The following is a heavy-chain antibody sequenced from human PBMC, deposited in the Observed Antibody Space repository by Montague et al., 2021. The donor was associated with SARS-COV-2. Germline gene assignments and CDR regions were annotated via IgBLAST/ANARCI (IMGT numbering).Heavy chain of an antibody. CDR1: GFTFSSYA. Sequence: SLRLSCAASGFTFSSYAMHWVRQAPVKGLEWVAVISYDGSNKYYADSVKGRFTISRDNSKNTLYLQMNSLRAEDTAVYYCARERLWGDAFDIWGQGTMVTVSS. V-gene: IGHV3-30-3*01. J-gene: IGHJ3*02. D-gene: IGHD2-21*01. CDR2: ISYDGSNK. CDR3: ARERLWGDAFDI.